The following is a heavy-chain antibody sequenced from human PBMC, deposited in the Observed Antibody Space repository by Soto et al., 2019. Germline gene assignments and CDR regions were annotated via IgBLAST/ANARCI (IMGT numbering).Heavy chain of an antibody. D-gene: IGHD6-19*01. CDR2: IYYSGST. Sequence: SETLSLTCTVSGGSISSYYWSWIRQPPGKGLEWIGYIYYSGSTNYNPSLKSRVTISVDTSKNQFSLRLSSVTAADTAVYYCARGGIAAPPGQWLARGYYYYGMDVWGQVTKVTVYS. CDR1: GGSISSYY. J-gene: IGHJ6*02. CDR3: ARGGIAAPPGQWLARGYYYYGMDV. V-gene: IGHV4-59*01.